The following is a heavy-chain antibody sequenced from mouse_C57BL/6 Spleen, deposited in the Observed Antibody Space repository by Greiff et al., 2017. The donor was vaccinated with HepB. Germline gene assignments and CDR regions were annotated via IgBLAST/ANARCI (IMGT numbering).Heavy chain of an antibody. D-gene: IGHD2-3*01. V-gene: IGHV1-55*01. J-gene: IGHJ1*03. CDR3: ARSHDGYYEGWYFDV. CDR2: IYPGSGSP. CDR1: GYTFTSYW. Sequence: QVHVKQPGAELVKPGASVKMSCKASGYTFTSYWITWVKQRPGPGLEWIGDIYPGSGSPNYNEKFKSKATLTVDPSSSTAYMQLSSLTSEDSAVYYCARSHDGYYEGWYFDVWGTGTTVTVSS.